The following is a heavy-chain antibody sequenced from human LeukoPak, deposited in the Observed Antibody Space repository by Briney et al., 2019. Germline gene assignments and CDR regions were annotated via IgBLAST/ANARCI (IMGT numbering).Heavy chain of an antibody. V-gene: IGHV3-53*01. D-gene: IGHD2-21*01. Sequence: PGGSLRLSCAASGFTVSSNYVNWVRQAPGKGLEWVSIIYSAGTTYYADSVKGRFTISRDNSKNTLYLQMNSLRAEDTAVYYCARSVMIDYWGQGTLVTVSS. CDR2: IYSAGTT. CDR3: ARSVMIDY. CDR1: GFTVSSNY. J-gene: IGHJ4*02.